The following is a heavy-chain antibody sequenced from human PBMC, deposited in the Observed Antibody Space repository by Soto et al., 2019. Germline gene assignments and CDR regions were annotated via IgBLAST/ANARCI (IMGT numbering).Heavy chain of an antibody. CDR3: SRGWDDFGIAFDI. V-gene: IGHV1-8*01. J-gene: IGHJ3*02. CDR1: GYTFTSYD. Sequence: ASVKVSCKASGYTFTSYDINWVRQATGQGLEWMGWMNPNSGNTGYAQKFQGRVTMTRNTSISTAYMELSSLRSEDTAVYYCSRGWDDFGIAFDIWGQGTMVTVSS. D-gene: IGHD3-3*01. CDR2: MNPNSGNT.